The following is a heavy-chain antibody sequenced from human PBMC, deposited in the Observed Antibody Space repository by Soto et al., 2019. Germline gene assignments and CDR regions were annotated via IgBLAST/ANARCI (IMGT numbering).Heavy chain of an antibody. CDR3: AKDVVVAATPSGMDV. CDR2: ISYDGSNK. D-gene: IGHD2-15*01. Sequence: GGSLRLSCAASGFTFSSYGMHWVRQAPGKGLEWVAVISYDGSNKYYADSVKGRFTISRDNSKNTLYLQMNSLRAEDTAVYYCAKDVVVAATPSGMDVWGQGATVTVSS. V-gene: IGHV3-30*18. CDR1: GFTFSSYG. J-gene: IGHJ6*02.